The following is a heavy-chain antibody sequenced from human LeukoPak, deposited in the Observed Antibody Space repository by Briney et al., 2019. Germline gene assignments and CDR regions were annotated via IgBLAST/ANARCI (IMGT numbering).Heavy chain of an antibody. CDR2: IYYSGST. CDR3: ARVNDFWSNYYDY. J-gene: IGHJ4*02. D-gene: IGHD3-3*01. Sequence: SETLSLTCTVSGGSISSSSYYWGWIRQPPGKGLEWIGSIYYSGSTYYNPSLKSRLTISVDTSKNQFSLKLRSVTAADTAIYFCARVNDFWSNYYDYWGQGTLVSVTS. CDR1: GGSISSSSYY. V-gene: IGHV4-39*07.